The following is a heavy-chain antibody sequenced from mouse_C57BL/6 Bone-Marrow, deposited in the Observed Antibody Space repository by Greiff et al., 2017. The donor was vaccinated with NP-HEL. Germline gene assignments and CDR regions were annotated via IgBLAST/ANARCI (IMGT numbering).Heavy chain of an antibody. D-gene: IGHD1-2*01. J-gene: IGHJ2*01. Sequence: VQLQQPGAELVRPGTSVKLSCKASGYTFTSYWMHWVKQRPGQGLEWIGVIDPSDSYTNYNQKFKGKATLTVDTSSSTAYMQLSSLTSEDSAVYYCARGALRRFDYWGQGTTLTVSS. CDR1: GYTFTSYW. CDR2: IDPSDSYT. CDR3: ARGALRRFDY. V-gene: IGHV1-59*01.